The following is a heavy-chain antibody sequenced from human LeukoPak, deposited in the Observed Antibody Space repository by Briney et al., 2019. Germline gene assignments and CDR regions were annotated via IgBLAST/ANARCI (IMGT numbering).Heavy chain of an antibody. CDR1: GGSISSSPYY. CDR2: FSYSGST. D-gene: IGHD2/OR15-2a*01. CDR3: ARRTFPLYFDY. J-gene: IGHJ4*02. Sequence: PSETLSLTCTVSGGSISSSPYYWDWIRQPPGKWLEWIGSFSYSGSTYYNPSLKSRVTISVDTSKNQFSLRLSSVTAADTAMFYCARRTFPLYFDYWGQGTLVTVSS. V-gene: IGHV4-39*01.